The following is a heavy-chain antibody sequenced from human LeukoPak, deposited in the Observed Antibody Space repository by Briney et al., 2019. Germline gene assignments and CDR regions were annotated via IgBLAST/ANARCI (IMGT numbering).Heavy chain of an antibody. J-gene: IGHJ6*03. CDR2: MNPNSGNT. CDR3: ARFRGATRYYYYMDV. D-gene: IGHD1-26*01. CDR1: GYTLTSYD. V-gene: IGHV1-8*03. Sequence: ASVKVSCKASGYTLTSYDINWVRQATGQGLEWMGWMNPNSGNTGYAQKFQGRVTITRNTSISTAYMELSSLRSEDTAVYYCARFRGATRYYYYMDVWGKGTTVTVSS.